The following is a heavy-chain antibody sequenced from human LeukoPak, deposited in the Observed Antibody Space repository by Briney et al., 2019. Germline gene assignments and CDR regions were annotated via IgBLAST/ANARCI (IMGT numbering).Heavy chain of an antibody. D-gene: IGHD3-10*01. CDR1: GFTFSSYG. CDR3: AKDLSPMVRGVISPWFDP. CDR2: ISYDGSNK. V-gene: IGHV3-30*18. Sequence: GRSLRLSCAASGFTFSSYGMHWVRQAPGKGLEGVAVISYDGSNKYYADSVKGRFTISRDNSKNTLYLQMNSLRAEDTAVYYCAKDLSPMVRGVISPWFDPWGQGTLVTVSS. J-gene: IGHJ5*02.